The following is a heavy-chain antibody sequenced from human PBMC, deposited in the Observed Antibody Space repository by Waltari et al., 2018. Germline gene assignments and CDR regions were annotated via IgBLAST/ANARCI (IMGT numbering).Heavy chain of an antibody. CDR1: GFTFSTPW. V-gene: IGHV3-15*01. CDR3: TTDWAWFRELLPDY. J-gene: IGHJ4*02. Sequence: EVQLVESGGGLLKPGGSLSLSCAASGFTFSTPWISWVRQALGKGLEWVGRIKSKTDGGTTDYAAPVKGRFTISRDDSKNTLYLQMNSLKTEDTAVYYCTTDWAWFRELLPDYWGQGTLVTVSS. CDR2: IKSKTDGGTT. D-gene: IGHD3-10*01.